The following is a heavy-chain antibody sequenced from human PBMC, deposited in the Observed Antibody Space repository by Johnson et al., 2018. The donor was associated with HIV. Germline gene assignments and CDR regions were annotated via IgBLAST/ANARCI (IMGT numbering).Heavy chain of an antibody. Sequence: QVQLVESGGGVVQPGTSLRLSCAASGFTFSSFAMHWVRQAPGKGLEWVAFISYDGTNKYYADSVKGRFTISRDNSKNTLFLQMNSLRPEDTAVYYCVRRFYDSSACDIWGQGTLVTVSS. V-gene: IGHV3-30-3*01. CDR1: GFTFSSFA. D-gene: IGHD3-22*01. CDR2: ISYDGTNK. J-gene: IGHJ3*02. CDR3: VRRFYDSSACDI.